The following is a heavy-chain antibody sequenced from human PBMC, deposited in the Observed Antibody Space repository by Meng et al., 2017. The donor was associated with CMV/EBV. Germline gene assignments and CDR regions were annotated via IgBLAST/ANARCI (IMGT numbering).Heavy chain of an antibody. V-gene: IGHV4-61*01. CDR2: IYYSGST. J-gene: IGHJ4*02. D-gene: IGHD1-26*01. CDR1: GGSVSSGSYY. Sequence: GSLRLSCTVSGGSVSSGSYYWSWIRQPPGKGLEWIGYIYYSGSTNYNPSLKSRVTISVDTSKNQFSLKLSSVTAADTAVYYCAGGWELQYWGQGTLVTVSS. CDR3: AGGWELQY.